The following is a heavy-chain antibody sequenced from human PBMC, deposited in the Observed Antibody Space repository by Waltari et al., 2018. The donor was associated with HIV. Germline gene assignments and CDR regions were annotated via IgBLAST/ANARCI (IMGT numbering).Heavy chain of an antibody. D-gene: IGHD1-26*01. CDR2: ITDTGIRT. J-gene: IGHJ5*02. CDR3: AKGGASFGFDP. Sequence: EVQLLESGGDLVQPGGSLRLSCVASGFTFNNYAMSWVRQAPGKGRGWVSGITDTGIRTHYADSVKGRFTISRDNSKNTLNLQMNSLRAEDTAVYYCAKGGASFGFDPWGQGTLVTVSS. CDR1: GFTFNNYA. V-gene: IGHV3-23*01.